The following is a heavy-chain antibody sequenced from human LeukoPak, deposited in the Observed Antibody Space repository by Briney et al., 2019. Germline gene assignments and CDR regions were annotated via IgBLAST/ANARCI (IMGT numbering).Heavy chain of an antibody. CDR1: GGSISSNSYY. Sequence: SETLSLACAVSGGSISSNSYYWGWIRQPPGKGLEWIGSIYYSGSTYYNPSLKSRVTISVDTSKNQFSLKLSSVTAADTAVYYCTRGSIAYYYMDVWGKGTTVTISS. V-gene: IGHV4-39*07. J-gene: IGHJ6*03. CDR2: IYYSGST. D-gene: IGHD3-22*01. CDR3: TRGSIAYYYMDV.